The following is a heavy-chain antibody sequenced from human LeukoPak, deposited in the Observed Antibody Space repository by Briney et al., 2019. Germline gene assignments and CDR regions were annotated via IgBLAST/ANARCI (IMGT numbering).Heavy chain of an antibody. Sequence: GGSLRLSCAASGFIFNTYAMSWVRQAPGKGLEWVSTITGTGSGSSPSYADSVKGRFSISRDNSKNTLYLQMNSLRADDTGVYYCAKGYSFGDNWAQGTLVTVSS. CDR1: GFIFNTYA. J-gene: IGHJ4*02. CDR3: AKGYSFGDN. CDR2: ITGTGSGSSP. V-gene: IGHV3-23*01. D-gene: IGHD2-15*01.